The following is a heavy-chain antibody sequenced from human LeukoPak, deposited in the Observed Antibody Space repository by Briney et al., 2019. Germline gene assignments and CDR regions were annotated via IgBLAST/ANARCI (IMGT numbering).Heavy chain of an antibody. CDR2: ISYDGSNK. CDR3: AKSAGSGTNNWFDP. D-gene: IGHD3-10*01. CDR1: GFTFSSYG. Sequence: GALRLSCAASGFTFSSYGMHWVRQAPGKGLEWVAVISYDGSNKYYADSVKGRFTISRDNSKNTLYLQMNSLRAEDTAVYYCAKSAGSGTNNWFDPWGQGTLVTVSS. V-gene: IGHV3-30*18. J-gene: IGHJ5*02.